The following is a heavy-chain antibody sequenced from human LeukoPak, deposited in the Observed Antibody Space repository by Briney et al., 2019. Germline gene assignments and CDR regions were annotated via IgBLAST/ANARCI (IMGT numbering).Heavy chain of an antibody. CDR2: ISAYNGNT. V-gene: IGHV1-18*01. CDR3: ARGGYCSSTSCSNPWFDP. J-gene: IGHJ5*02. Sequence: GASVKVSCKASGYTFTSYGISWVRQAPGQGLEWMGWISAYNGNTNYAQKLQGRVTMTTDTSTSTAYMEMRRLRSDDTAVYYCARGGYCSSTSCSNPWFDPWGQGTLVTVSS. CDR1: GYTFTSYG. D-gene: IGHD2-2*01.